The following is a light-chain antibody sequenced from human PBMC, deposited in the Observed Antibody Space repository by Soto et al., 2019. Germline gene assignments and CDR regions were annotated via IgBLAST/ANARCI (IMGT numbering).Light chain of an antibody. J-gene: IGLJ2*01. CDR1: SSDVGGYKY. Sequence: QSALTQPASVSGSPGQSITISCTGTSSDVGGYKYVSWYQQHQGKAPKLMIYDVSNRPTGVSNRFSGSKSGNTASLTISGLQAEDEGDYCCSSYTSSSTAVVFGGGTKLTVL. CDR2: DVS. V-gene: IGLV2-14*01. CDR3: SSYTSSSTAVV.